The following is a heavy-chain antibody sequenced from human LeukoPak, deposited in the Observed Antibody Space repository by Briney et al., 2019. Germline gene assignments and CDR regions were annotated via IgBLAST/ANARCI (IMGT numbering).Heavy chain of an antibody. CDR3: ARGVLGSGSYYYYCYYYYMDV. V-gene: IGHV4-59*01. Sequence: SETLSLTCTVSGDSMSDYFWTWIRQPPGKGLEWIGYIYYSGSTNYNPSLKSRVTISVDTSKNQFSLKLSSVTAADTAVYYCARGVLGSGSYYYYCYYYYMDVWGKGTTVTISS. J-gene: IGHJ6*03. D-gene: IGHD3-10*02. CDR2: IYYSGST. CDR1: GDSMSDYF.